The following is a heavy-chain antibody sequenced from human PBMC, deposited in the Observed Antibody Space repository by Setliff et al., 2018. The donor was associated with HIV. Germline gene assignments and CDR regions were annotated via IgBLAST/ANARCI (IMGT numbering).Heavy chain of an antibody. D-gene: IGHD1-26*01. Sequence: SETLSLTCAVSGGSISSSNWWSWVRQPPGKGLEWIGEIYHTGSSNYNPSLKSRVTISVDKSKNQFSLKLNSVTAADTAVYYCAKTSVGATGLYAFDIWGQGTMVTVSS. J-gene: IGHJ3*02. V-gene: IGHV4-4*02. CDR1: GGSISSSNW. CDR2: IYHTGSS. CDR3: AKTSVGATGLYAFDI.